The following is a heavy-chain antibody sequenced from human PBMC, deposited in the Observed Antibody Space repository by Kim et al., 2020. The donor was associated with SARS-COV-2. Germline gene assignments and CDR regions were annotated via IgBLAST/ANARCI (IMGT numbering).Heavy chain of an antibody. Sequence: AQKCQGRVTITADESTSTAYMELSSLRSEDTAVYYCARAGIAARRGYFDLWGRGTLVTVSS. V-gene: IGHV1-69*01. CDR3: ARAGIAARRGYFDL. D-gene: IGHD6-6*01. J-gene: IGHJ2*01.